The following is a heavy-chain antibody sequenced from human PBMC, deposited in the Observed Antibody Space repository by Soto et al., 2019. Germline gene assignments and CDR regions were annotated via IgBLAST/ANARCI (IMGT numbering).Heavy chain of an antibody. CDR3: ARHGNRYYYESSDYYALDV. CDR2: IYYSGYT. J-gene: IGHJ6*02. CDR1: GDSISSYH. Sequence: SETLSLTCIVSGDSISSYHWSWFRQPPGKGLEWIGYIYYSGYTNYSPSLKSRVTISVDTSKNEFSLKLSSVTAADAAMYYCARHGNRYYYESSDYYALDVWGQGSAVTVSS. D-gene: IGHD3-22*01. V-gene: IGHV4-59*08.